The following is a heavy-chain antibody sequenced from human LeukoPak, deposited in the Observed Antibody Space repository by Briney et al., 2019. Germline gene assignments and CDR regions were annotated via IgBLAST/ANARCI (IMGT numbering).Heavy chain of an antibody. CDR2: IIPIFDTA. J-gene: IGHJ5*02. Sequence: SVKVSCKASGGTFSSYAISWVRQAPGQGLEWMGGIIPIFDTANYAQKFQGRVTITADESTSTAYMELSSLRSEDTAVYYCARGGDIVVVPAAMSEAGWFDPWGQGTLVTVSS. CDR3: ARGGDIVVVPAAMSEAGWFDP. D-gene: IGHD2-2*01. V-gene: IGHV1-69*13. CDR1: GGTFSSYA.